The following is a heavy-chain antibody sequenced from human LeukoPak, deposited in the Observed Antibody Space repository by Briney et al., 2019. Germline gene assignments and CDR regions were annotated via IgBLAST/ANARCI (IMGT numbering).Heavy chain of an antibody. CDR3: VKAAGSWYGYFDY. D-gene: IGHD6-13*01. V-gene: IGHV3-64D*06. Sequence: PGGSLRLSCSASRFPFSNYAIHWVRQAPGKGLEYVSTISDNGGNTNYADSVKGRFTISRDNSKNTLYLQMSSLRPEDTAVYYCVKAAGSWYGYFDYWGQGTLVTVSS. J-gene: IGHJ4*02. CDR2: ISDNGGNT. CDR1: RFPFSNYA.